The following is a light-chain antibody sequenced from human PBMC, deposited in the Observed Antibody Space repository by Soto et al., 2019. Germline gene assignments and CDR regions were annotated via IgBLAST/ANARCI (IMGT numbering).Light chain of an antibody. CDR2: GAS. J-gene: IGKJ1*01. V-gene: IGKV3-15*01. CDR3: QQYNKWPLT. CDR1: QSVRSK. Sequence: ILMTQSPVALSVSPGERATLSCRASQSVRSKLAWYQQKPGQAPRLLIYGASTRASGIPARFSGSGSETDFTLTISSLQSEDFAVYYCQQYNKWPLTFGQGTKVDTK.